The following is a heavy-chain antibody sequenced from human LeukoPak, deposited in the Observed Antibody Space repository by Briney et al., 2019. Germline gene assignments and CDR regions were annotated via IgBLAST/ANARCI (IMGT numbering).Heavy chain of an antibody. CDR3: AKDPGRYYDSSGYPI. CDR1: GFTFSSYA. CDR2: ISGSGGST. D-gene: IGHD3-22*01. J-gene: IGHJ4*02. Sequence: GGSLRLSCAASGFTFSSYAMSWVRQAPGKGLEWASAISGSGGSTYYADSVKGRFTISRDNSKNTLYLQMNSLRAEDTAVYYCAKDPGRYYDSSGYPIWGQGTLVTVSS. V-gene: IGHV3-23*01.